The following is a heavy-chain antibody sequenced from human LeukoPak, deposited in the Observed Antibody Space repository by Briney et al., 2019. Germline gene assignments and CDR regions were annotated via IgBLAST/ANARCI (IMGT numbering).Heavy chain of an antibody. CDR3: ARTQQYSSGWYPGAFDI. J-gene: IGHJ3*02. CDR1: GFTFSSYA. D-gene: IGHD6-19*01. CDR2: ISYDGSNK. V-gene: IGHV3-30-3*01. Sequence: GRSLRLSCAASGFTFSSYAMHWVRQAPGKGLEWVAVISYDGSNKYYADSVKGRFTISRDNSKNTLYLQMNSLRAEDTAVYYCARTQQYSSGWYPGAFDIWDQGTMVTVSS.